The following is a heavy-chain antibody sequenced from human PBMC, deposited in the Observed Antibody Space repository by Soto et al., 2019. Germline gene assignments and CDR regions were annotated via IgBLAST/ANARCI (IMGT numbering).Heavy chain of an antibody. V-gene: IGHV2-5*02. CDR3: AHMRVTRIVGAGHFHH. CDR1: GFSLSTSGVG. J-gene: IGHJ1*01. Sequence: QITLKESGPTLVKPSQTLTLTCTFSGFSLSTSGVGVGWIRQPPGKALEWLALIYWDDDKRYSPSLKSRLTITKATAKTQVVLTLPNVDPVDTATYACAHMRVTRIVGAGHFHHWGQGTLVTVSS. D-gene: IGHD3-22*01. CDR2: IYWDDDK.